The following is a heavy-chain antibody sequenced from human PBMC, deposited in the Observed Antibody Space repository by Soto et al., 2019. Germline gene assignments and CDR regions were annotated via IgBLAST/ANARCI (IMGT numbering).Heavy chain of an antibody. CDR2: IISSGST. Sequence: WETLSLTCTVSGGSVSSGSYYWTWIRQSPGKGLEWMGYIISSGSTDYNPPLKSRVTISVDSSKNEFSLKLRSVTAADTAVYYCARQRIAAAQYYFDYWGQGMLVTVSS. CDR1: GGSVSSGSYY. CDR3: ARQRIAAAQYYFDY. V-gene: IGHV4-61*01. J-gene: IGHJ4*02. D-gene: IGHD6-13*01.